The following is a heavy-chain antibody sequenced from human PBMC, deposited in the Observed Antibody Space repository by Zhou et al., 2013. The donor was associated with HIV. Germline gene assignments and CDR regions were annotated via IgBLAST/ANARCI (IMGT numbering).Heavy chain of an antibody. CDR2: MNPRSGNT. V-gene: IGHV1-8*03. D-gene: IGHD3-16*02. CDR1: GYTFTNYD. J-gene: IGHJ5*02. CDR3: ARKGTTFGGVIGWFDP. Sequence: QVQLVQSGSEVKKPGSSVKVSCKASGYTFTNYDINWVRQATGQGLEWMGWMNPRSGNTGYAQKFQGRVTITRNTSINTAYMELSSLRSEDTAVYYCARKGTTFGGVIGWFDPWGQGTLVTVSS.